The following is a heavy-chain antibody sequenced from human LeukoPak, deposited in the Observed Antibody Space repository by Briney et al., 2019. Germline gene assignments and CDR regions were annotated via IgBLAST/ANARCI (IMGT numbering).Heavy chain of an antibody. J-gene: IGHJ4*02. CDR2: INPSGGST. D-gene: IGHD6-19*01. Sequence: ASVKVSCKASGYTFTSYYMHWVRQAPGQGLEWMGIINPSGGSTSYAQKFQGGVTMTRDTSTSTVYMELSSLRSEDTAVYYCARDQFTVAGTYYFDYWGQGTLVTVSS. CDR1: GYTFTSYY. V-gene: IGHV1-46*01. CDR3: ARDQFTVAGTYYFDY.